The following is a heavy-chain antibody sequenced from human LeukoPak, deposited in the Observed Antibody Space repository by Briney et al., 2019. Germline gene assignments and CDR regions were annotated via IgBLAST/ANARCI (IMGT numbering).Heavy chain of an antibody. CDR2: INHSGST. D-gene: IGHD6-6*01. CDR1: GGSFSGYY. J-gene: IGHJ6*03. Sequence: SETLSLTCAVYGGSFSGYYWSWIRQPPGKGLEWIGEINHSGSTNYNPSLKSRVTISVDTSKSQFSLKLSSVTAADTAVYYCASQLGKYYYYYMDVWGKGTTVTVSS. CDR3: ASQLGKYYYYYMDV. V-gene: IGHV4-34*01.